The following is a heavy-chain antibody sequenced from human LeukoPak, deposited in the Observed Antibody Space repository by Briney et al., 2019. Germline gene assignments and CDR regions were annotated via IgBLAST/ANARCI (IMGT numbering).Heavy chain of an antibody. J-gene: IGHJ4*02. CDR1: GGSISSYY. Sequence: PSETLSLTCTVSGGSISSYYWSWIRQPAGKGLEWIGRIYTTGNTNYNPSLKSRVTMSVDTSKNEFSLKLSSLTAADTAVYYCARESFKWSYYFDYWGQGTLVTVSS. CDR3: ARESFKWSYYFDY. CDR2: IYTTGNT. D-gene: IGHD2-15*01. V-gene: IGHV4-4*07.